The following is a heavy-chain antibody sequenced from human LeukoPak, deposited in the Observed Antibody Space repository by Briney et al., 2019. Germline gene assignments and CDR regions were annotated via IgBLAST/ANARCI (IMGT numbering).Heavy chain of an antibody. D-gene: IGHD5-12*01. Sequence: SETLSLICTVSGGSIRSYYWSWIRQPPGKGLEWIGYIYYSGGTNYYPSLKSRVTISVDTSKTQFSLRLNSVTAADTAVYYCARLVGYSGYGQRSFDIWGQGTMVTVSS. CDR2: IYYSGGT. V-gene: IGHV4-59*08. CDR3: ARLVGYSGYGQRSFDI. CDR1: GGSIRSYY. J-gene: IGHJ3*02.